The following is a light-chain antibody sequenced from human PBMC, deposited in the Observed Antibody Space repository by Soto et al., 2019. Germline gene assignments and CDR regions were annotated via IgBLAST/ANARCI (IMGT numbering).Light chain of an antibody. CDR1: QNVSSN. V-gene: IGKV3-15*01. CDR2: GAS. CDR3: QQYDNWPPLT. Sequence: EIVMTQSPATLSVSPGDRATLYCRAGQNVSSNLAWYQQKFGQAPTLLIYGASTRATGIPARFSGSGSGTEFSLTISSLQSEDFAVYYCQQYDNWPPLTFDGGTKVEIK. J-gene: IGKJ4*01.